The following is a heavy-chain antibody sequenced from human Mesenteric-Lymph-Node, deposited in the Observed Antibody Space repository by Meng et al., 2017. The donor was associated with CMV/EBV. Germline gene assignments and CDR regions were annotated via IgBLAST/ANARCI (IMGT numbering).Heavy chain of an antibody. V-gene: IGHV4-34*02. J-gene: IGHJ4*02. CDR1: GGSFSVYY. D-gene: IGHD4-23*01. CDR3: ARHQRWLKSEGGFNY. Sequence: VPLQLWGAGLFEPSETLSLTCAVYGGSFSVYYWSWIRQPPGKGLEWIGEINHSGSTNYNPSLKSRVTISVDTSKNQFSLKLSSVTAADTAVYYCARHQRWLKSEGGFNYWGQGTLVTVS. CDR2: INHSGST.